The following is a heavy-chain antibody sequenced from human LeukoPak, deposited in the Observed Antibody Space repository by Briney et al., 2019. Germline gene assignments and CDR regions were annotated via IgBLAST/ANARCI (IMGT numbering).Heavy chain of an antibody. D-gene: IGHD4-17*01. CDR2: IYYSGST. V-gene: IGHV4-59*01. CDR1: GGSISSYY. J-gene: IGHJ4*02. CDR3: ARDVPGSYGDYRLFDY. Sequence: SETLSLTCTVSGGSISSYYWSWIRQPPGKGLEWIGYIYYSGSTNYNPSLKSRVTISVDTSKNQFSLKLSSVTAADTAVYYCARDVPGSYGDYRLFDYWGQGTLVTVSS.